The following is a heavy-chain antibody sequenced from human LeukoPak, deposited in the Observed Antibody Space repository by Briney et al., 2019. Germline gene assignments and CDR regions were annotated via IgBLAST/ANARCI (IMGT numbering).Heavy chain of an antibody. Sequence: SETLSRTCTVSGGSINSYYWTWIRQPPGKGLEWIGYIYYSGSTNYNPSLKSRLTISVDTAKNQFSLKLKSVTATDTAVYYCARSDRSPYYGPDAFDFWGQGTMVTVSS. V-gene: IGHV4-59*01. CDR2: IYYSGST. CDR1: GGSINSYY. D-gene: IGHD3-22*01. CDR3: ARSDRSPYYGPDAFDF. J-gene: IGHJ3*01.